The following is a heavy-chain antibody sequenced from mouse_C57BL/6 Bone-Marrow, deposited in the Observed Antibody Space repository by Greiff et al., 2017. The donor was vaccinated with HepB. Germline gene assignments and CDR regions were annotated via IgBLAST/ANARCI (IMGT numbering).Heavy chain of an antibody. Sequence: EVQVVESGGDLVKPGGSLKLSCAASGFTFSSYGMSWVRQTPDKRLEWVATISSGGSYTYYPDSVKGRFTISRDNAKNTLYLQMSILKSEDTAMYYFASPSYYGSSRYWYFDVWGTGTTVTVSS. D-gene: IGHD1-1*01. V-gene: IGHV5-6*01. J-gene: IGHJ1*03. CDR3: ASPSYYGSSRYWYFDV. CDR2: ISSGGSYT. CDR1: GFTFSSYG.